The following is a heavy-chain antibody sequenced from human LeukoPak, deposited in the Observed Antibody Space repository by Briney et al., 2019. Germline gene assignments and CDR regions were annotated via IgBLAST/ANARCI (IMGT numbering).Heavy chain of an antibody. J-gene: IGHJ4*02. CDR2: IRYDGSNK. CDR1: GFTFSSYG. V-gene: IGHV3-30*02. CDR3: AKGLRKLIVGSTEYYFDY. Sequence: GGSLRLSCAASGFTFSSYGMHWVRQAPGKGLEWVAFIRYDGSNKYYADSVKGRFTISRNNSKNTLYLQMNSLRAEDTAVYYCAKGLRKLIVGSTEYYFDYWGQGTLVTVSS. D-gene: IGHD1-26*01.